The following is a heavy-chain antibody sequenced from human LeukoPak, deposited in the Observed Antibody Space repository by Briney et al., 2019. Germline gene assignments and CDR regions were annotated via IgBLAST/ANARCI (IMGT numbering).Heavy chain of an antibody. J-gene: IGHJ4*02. Sequence: SVKVSCKASGGTFSSYAISWVRQAPGQGLEWMGGIIPIFGTANHAQKFQGRVTITADESTSTAYMELSSLRSEDTAVYYCARERKLGVPFDYWGQGTLVTVSS. CDR2: IIPIFGTA. CDR1: GGTFSSYA. CDR3: ARERKLGVPFDY. V-gene: IGHV1-69*13. D-gene: IGHD3-10*01.